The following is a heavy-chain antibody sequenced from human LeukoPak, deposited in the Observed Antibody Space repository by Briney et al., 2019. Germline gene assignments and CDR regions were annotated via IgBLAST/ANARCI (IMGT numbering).Heavy chain of an antibody. CDR3: ARDSSYAFDI. CDR2: TYYSGST. Sequence: SETLSLTCTVSGGSISSSSYYWGWIRQPPGKGLEWIGSTYYSGSTYYNPSLKSRVTISVDTSKNQFSLKLNSVTAADTAVYSCARDSSYAFDIWGQGTMVTVSS. V-gene: IGHV4-39*07. J-gene: IGHJ3*02. CDR1: GGSISSSSYY.